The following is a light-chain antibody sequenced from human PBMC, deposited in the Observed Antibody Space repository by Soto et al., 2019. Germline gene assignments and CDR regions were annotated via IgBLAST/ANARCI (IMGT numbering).Light chain of an antibody. Sequence: DNQMTQSPTSLSPSVGHRVTITCRASRSISDWLAWYQQKPGKAPKLLIYDVSTLDSGVPSRFSGSASGTEFTLTISSLESDDFATYYCQQYHRYSTFGQGAKVDIK. J-gene: IGKJ1*01. V-gene: IGKV1-5*01. CDR1: RSISDW. CDR2: DVS. CDR3: QQYHRYST.